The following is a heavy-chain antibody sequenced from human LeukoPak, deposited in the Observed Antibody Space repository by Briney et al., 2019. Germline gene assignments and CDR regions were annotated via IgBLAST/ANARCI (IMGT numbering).Heavy chain of an antibody. CDR2: IYYSGST. CDR1: GGSISSYY. D-gene: IGHD3-22*01. V-gene: IGHV4-59*08. CDR3: ARLVESAYYDSTTT. J-gene: IGHJ3*01. Sequence: PSETLSLTCTVVGGSISSYYWSWIRQPPGKGLEWIAYIYYSGSTNYNPSLKSRVTISVDTSKNQFSLKLSSVTAADTAVYYCARLVESAYYDSTTTWGQGTMVTVSS.